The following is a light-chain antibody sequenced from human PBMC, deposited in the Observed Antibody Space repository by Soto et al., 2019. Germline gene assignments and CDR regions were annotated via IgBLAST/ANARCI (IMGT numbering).Light chain of an antibody. J-gene: IGKJ2*01. V-gene: IGKV2-28*01. CDR3: MQTLQTPYT. CDR1: QSLLYGAGYMY. CDR2: LGS. Sequence: DIVMTQSPLSLPVTPGEPASISCRSSQSLLYGAGYMYVDWYLQKPGQPPQLLIFLGSNRASGVPDRFSGSVSGTDFTLKINKVETEDVGVHYCMQTLQTPYTFGQGTKLEI.